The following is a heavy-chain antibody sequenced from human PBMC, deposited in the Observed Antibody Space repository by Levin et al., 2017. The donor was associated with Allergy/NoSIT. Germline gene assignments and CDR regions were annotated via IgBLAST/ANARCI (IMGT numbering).Heavy chain of an antibody. D-gene: IGHD3-10*01. J-gene: IGHJ3*01. Sequence: SETLSLTCAVYGGSLSGSYWSWIRQSPGKGLEWIGETNHSGSTNYKSSLKRRVTISVDTSENQFSLKLTSVTAADTAVYYCARIIGSRETHDAFDVWGQGTMVTVSS. CDR1: GGSLSGSY. V-gene: IGHV4-34*01. CDR3: ARIIGSRETHDAFDV. CDR2: TNHSGST.